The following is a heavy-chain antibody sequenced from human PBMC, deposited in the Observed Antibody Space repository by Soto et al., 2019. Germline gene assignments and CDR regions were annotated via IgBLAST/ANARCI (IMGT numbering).Heavy chain of an antibody. J-gene: IGHJ4*02. V-gene: IGHV3-21*01. Sequence: EVQLVESGGGLVKPGGSLRLSCAASGFTFSSFSMNWVRQAPGKGLEWVSSISSSSSYIYADSVKGRFTISRDNAKNSLYLQMNSLRAEDTAVYYCARGESGGDYVWGSYRPIDYWGQGTLVTVSS. CDR1: GFTFSSFS. CDR3: ARGESGGDYVWGSYRPIDY. CDR2: ISSSSSYI. D-gene: IGHD3-16*02.